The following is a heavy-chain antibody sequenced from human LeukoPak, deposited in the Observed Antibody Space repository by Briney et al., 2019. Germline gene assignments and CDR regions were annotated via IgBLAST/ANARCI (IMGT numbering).Heavy chain of an antibody. CDR3: ARIYGSGSSSY. D-gene: IGHD3-10*01. CDR1: SGSVNSGSYY. CDR2: IYYSGST. V-gene: IGHV4-61*01. J-gene: IGHJ4*02. Sequence: KPSETLSLTCTVSSGSVNSGSYYWNWIRQPPGQGLEWIGYIYYSGSTNYNPSLKSRVTISVDTAKNQLSLKLSSVTAADTAVYYCARIYGSGSSSYWGQGTLVTVSS.